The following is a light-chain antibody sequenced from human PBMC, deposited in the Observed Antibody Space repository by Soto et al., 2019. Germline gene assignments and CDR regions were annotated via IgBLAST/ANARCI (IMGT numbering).Light chain of an antibody. CDR3: QPRGKWPST. Sequence: EVVLTQSPDTLSLSPGETATLSCRTSQTVDRYVAWYQQKVGQAPRLPIYDAYTRATGVGARFTGSGSATDLSLTIPSLEPEDFAVYYCQPRGKWPSTLGPGNKVAMK. J-gene: IGKJ2*02. CDR1: QTVDRY. CDR2: DAY. V-gene: IGKV3-11*01.